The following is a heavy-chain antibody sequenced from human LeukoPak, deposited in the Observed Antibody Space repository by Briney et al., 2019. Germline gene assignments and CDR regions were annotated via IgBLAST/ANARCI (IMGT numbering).Heavy chain of an antibody. V-gene: IGHV4-4*07. D-gene: IGHD6-19*01. Sequence: PSETLSVTCTVSGGSIKNYYWNWIRQPAGKGLEWIGRMHTSGSTNHNPSLKSRVTTSVDTSKNQFSLKLTSVTAADTAVYYCARDGGSGWYDYWGQGILVTVSS. J-gene: IGHJ4*02. CDR3: ARDGGSGWYDY. CDR2: MHTSGST. CDR1: GGSIKNYY.